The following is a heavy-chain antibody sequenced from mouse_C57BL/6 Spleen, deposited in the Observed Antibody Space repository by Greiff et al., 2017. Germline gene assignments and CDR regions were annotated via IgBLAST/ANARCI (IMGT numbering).Heavy chain of an antibody. D-gene: IGHD1-1*01. CDR2: ISSGGSYT. Sequence: EVKLQESGGDLVKPGGSLKLSCAASGFTFSSYGMSWVRQTPDKRLEWVATISSGGSYTYYPDSVKGRFTISRDNAKNTLYLQMSSLKSEDTAMYYCARLITTVVATEYFDVWGTGTTVTVSS. V-gene: IGHV5-6*01. CDR1: GFTFSSYG. J-gene: IGHJ1*03. CDR3: ARLITTVVATEYFDV.